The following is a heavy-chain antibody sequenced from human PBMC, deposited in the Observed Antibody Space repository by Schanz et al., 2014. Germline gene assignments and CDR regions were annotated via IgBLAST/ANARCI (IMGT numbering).Heavy chain of an antibody. D-gene: IGHD3-10*01. V-gene: IGHV3-30*03. Sequence: VRLLESGGGLVQPGGSLRLSCVGSGFTFRSYAMHWVRQAPGKGLEWVAGIAYDGSKKNYADSVKGRFTISRDNAKNSLYLQMNSLRDEDTAVYYCAREGERKGMLPYYFDYWGQGALVTVSS. J-gene: IGHJ4*02. CDR1: GFTFRSYA. CDR2: IAYDGSKK. CDR3: AREGERKGMLPYYFDY.